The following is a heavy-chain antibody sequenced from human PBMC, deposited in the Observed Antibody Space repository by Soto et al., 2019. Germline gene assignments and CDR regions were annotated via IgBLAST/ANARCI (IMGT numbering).Heavy chain of an antibody. CDR1: GGTFSIYA. V-gene: IGHV1-69*13. J-gene: IGHJ2*01. D-gene: IGHD4-17*01. CDR2: IIPIFGAA. Sequence: SVKVSCKASGGTFSIYAISWVRQAPGQGPEWMGGIIPIFGAANYAQKFQGRVTITADESTSTAYMELSSLRSEDTAVYYCARDTYYGDHPLGWYFDLWGRGTLVTVSS. CDR3: ARDTYYGDHPLGWYFDL.